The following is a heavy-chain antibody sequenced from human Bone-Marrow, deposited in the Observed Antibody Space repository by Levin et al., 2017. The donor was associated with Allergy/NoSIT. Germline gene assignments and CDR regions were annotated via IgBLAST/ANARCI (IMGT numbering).Heavy chain of an antibody. CDR1: GYTFTSYG. J-gene: IGHJ5*02. CDR2: ISAYNGNT. D-gene: IGHD1-26*01. Sequence: GESLKISCKASGYTFTSYGISWVRQAPGQGLEWMGWISAYNGNTNYAQKLQGRVTMTTDTSTSTAYMELRSLRSDDTAVYYCARDHYPEFRINWFDPWGQGTLVTVSS. CDR3: ARDHYPEFRINWFDP. V-gene: IGHV1-18*01.